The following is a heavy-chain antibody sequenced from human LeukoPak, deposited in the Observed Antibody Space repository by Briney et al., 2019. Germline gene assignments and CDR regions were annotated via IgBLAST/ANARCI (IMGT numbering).Heavy chain of an antibody. CDR1: GFTFDDYG. J-gene: IGHJ4*02. CDR3: ARAAHYGDYALVKYYFDY. CDR2: INWNGGST. Sequence: GGSLRLSCAPSGFTFDDYGMSWVRQAPGKGLEWVSGINWNGGSTGYADSVKGRFTISRDNAKNSLYLQMNSLRAEDTALYYCARAAHYGDYALVKYYFDYWGQGTLVTVSS. D-gene: IGHD4-17*01. V-gene: IGHV3-20*04.